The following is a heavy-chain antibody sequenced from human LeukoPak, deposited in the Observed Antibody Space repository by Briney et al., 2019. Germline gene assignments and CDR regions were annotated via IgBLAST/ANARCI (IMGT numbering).Heavy chain of an antibody. CDR2: FDPEDGET. J-gene: IGHJ4*02. CDR3: ATSALGYCSSTSCHRDY. Sequence: GASVKVSCKVSGYTLTELSMHWVRQAPGKGLEWMGGFDPEDGETIYAQKSQGRVTMTEDTSTDTAYMELSSLRSEDTAVYYCATSALGYCSSTSCHRDYWGQGTLVTVSS. V-gene: IGHV1-24*01. D-gene: IGHD2-2*01. CDR1: GYTLTELS.